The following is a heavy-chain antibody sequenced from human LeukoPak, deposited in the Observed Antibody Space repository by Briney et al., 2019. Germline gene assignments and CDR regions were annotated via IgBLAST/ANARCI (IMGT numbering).Heavy chain of an antibody. CDR3: ARNYYDSTSFDY. J-gene: IGHJ4*02. CDR1: GYTFTGYY. D-gene: IGHD3-22*01. CDR2: INPNSGGT. V-gene: IGHV1-2*02. Sequence: ASVRVSCKASGYTFTGYYMHWVRQAPGQGLEWMGWINPNSGGTNYAQKFQGRVTMTGDTSISTAYMELSRLRSDDTAVYYCARNYYDSTSFDYWGQGTLVTVSS.